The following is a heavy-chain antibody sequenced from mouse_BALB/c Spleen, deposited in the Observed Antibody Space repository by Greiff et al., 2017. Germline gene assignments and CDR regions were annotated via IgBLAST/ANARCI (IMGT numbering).Heavy chain of an antibody. CDR3: AYNDPSYAMDY. J-gene: IGHJ4*01. V-gene: IGHV1S34*01. D-gene: IGHD2-4*01. Sequence: LVKPGASVKISCKASGYSFTGYYMHWVKQSHGKSLEWIGYISCYNGATSYNQKFKGKATFTVDTSSSTAYMQINSLTSEDTAVYYCAYNDPSYAMDYWGQGTSVTVSS. CDR1: GYSFTGYY. CDR2: ISCYNGAT.